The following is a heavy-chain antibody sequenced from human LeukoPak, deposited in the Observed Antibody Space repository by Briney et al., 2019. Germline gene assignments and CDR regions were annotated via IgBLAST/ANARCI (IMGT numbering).Heavy chain of an antibody. CDR1: GFTVSSNY. Sequence: SGGSLRLSCAASGFTVSSNYMSWVRQAPGKGLEWVSVIYSGGSTYYADSVKGRFTISRDNSKNTLYLQMNSLRAEDTAVYYCARGGRGYYGHDAFDIWGQGTMVTVSS. CDR3: ARGGRGYYGHDAFDI. CDR2: IYSGGST. J-gene: IGHJ3*02. V-gene: IGHV3-53*05. D-gene: IGHD3-22*01.